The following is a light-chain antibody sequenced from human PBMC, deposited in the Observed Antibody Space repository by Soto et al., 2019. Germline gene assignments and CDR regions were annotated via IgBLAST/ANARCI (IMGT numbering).Light chain of an antibody. Sequence: QLVLTQSPSASASLGASVKLTCTLTSGHSSYTIAWHQQQPEKGPRYLMNLNSDGSHSKGDGIPDRFSGSSSGAERYLTISRLQSEDEGDYYCQTWGSGIVVFGGGTQLTVL. CDR3: QTWGSGIVV. V-gene: IGLV4-69*01. J-gene: IGLJ2*01. CDR1: SGHSSYT. CDR2: LNSDGSH.